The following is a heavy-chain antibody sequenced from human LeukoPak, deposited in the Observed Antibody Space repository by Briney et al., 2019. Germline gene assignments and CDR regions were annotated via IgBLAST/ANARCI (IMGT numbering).Heavy chain of an antibody. V-gene: IGHV4-39*07. D-gene: IGHD3-22*01. Sequence: PSETLSLTCTVSGDSISSNNYLWAWIRQAPGKGLEWIGNNYSSGSPYYNPSLQSRVTISLDTSKNQFSLNLSSVTAADTAVYYCASHRDYYDSSGYNRGAFDIWGQGTMVTVSS. J-gene: IGHJ3*02. CDR2: NYSSGSP. CDR3: ASHRDYYDSSGYNRGAFDI. CDR1: GDSISSNNYL.